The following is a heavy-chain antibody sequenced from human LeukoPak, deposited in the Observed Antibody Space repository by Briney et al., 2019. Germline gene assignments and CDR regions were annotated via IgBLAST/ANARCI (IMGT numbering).Heavy chain of an antibody. CDR2: ISDSGSSI. CDR1: GFTVSSNY. CDR3: AREPVGATVHYYYMDV. Sequence: PGGSLRLSCAASGFTVSSNYMHWVRQAPGKGLEWVSYISDSGSSIYYADSVKGRFTISRDNAKKSLYLQMNSLRVDDTAVYYCAREPVGATVHYYYMDVWGKGTTVTVSS. J-gene: IGHJ6*03. D-gene: IGHD1-26*01. V-gene: IGHV3-11*04.